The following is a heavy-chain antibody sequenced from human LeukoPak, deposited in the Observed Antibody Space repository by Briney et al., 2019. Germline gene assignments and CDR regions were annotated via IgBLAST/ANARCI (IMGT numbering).Heavy chain of an antibody. CDR3: AREDGSASYYNNWFDP. V-gene: IGHV3-33*01. CDR2: IWSDGSNK. CDR1: GFTFSFYG. D-gene: IGHD3-10*01. J-gene: IGHJ5*02. Sequence: GRSLRLSCAASGFTFSFYGMHWVRQAPGKGLEWVAVIWSDGSNKYYADSVKGRFTISRDNSKNTLYLQMNSLRAEDTAVYYCAREDGSASYYNNWFDPWGQGTLVTASS.